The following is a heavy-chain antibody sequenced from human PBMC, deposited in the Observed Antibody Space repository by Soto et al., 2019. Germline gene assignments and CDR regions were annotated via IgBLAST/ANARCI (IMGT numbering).Heavy chain of an antibody. J-gene: IGHJ5*02. CDR2: INPSSGGT. CDR1: GYIFTGFY. V-gene: IGHV1-2*02. CDR3: AKAGQSIQISGAVDTNNCFDT. Sequence: ASVKVSCKASGYIFTGFYIHWVRQAPGQGLEWLGWINPSSGGTNYAQRFQGRVTMTRDTSISTAYMELRRLRSDDTAVYYCAKAGQSIQISGAVDTNNCFDTWGQGTLVTVSS. D-gene: IGHD3-3*01.